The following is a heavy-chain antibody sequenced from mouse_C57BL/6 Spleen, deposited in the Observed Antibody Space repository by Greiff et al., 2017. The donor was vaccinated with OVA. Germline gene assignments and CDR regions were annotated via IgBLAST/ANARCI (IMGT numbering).Heavy chain of an antibody. D-gene: IGHD2-5*01. CDR1: GYTFTSYW. Sequence: VQLQQPGAELVRPGTSVKLSCKASGYTFTSYWMHWVKQRPGQGLEWIGVIDPSDSYTNYNQKFKGKATLTVDTSSSTAYMQLSSLTSEDSAVYYCARELSKGAMDYWGQGTSVTVSS. CDR2: IDPSDSYT. V-gene: IGHV1-59*01. CDR3: ARELSKGAMDY. J-gene: IGHJ4*01.